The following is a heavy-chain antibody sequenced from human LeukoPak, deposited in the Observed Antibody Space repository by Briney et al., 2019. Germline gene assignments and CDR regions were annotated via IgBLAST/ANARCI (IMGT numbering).Heavy chain of an antibody. CDR1: GFTFSSYG. CDR2: IWYDGSNK. V-gene: IGHV3-33*06. D-gene: IGHD5-18*01. CDR3: AKGPSDTAMATAFDN. Sequence: GGSLRLSCAASGFTFSSYGMHWVRQAPGKGLEWVAVIWYDGSNKHYADSVKGRFTISRDNSKNTLYLQMNNLRAEDTAVYYCAKGPSDTAMATAFDNWGQGTLVTVSS. J-gene: IGHJ4*02.